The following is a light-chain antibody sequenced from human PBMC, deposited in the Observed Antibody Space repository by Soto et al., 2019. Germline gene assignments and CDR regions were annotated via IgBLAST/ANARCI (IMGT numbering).Light chain of an antibody. J-gene: IGLJ2*01. CDR2: STD. V-gene: IGLV7-43*01. CDR1: TGAVTSGYY. Sequence: QAVVTQEPSLTVSPGGTVTLTCASSTGAVTSGYYPNWFQQKPGQAPRALIYSTDIKHSWTPARFSGSLLGGKAALTLSGVQPEDEAEYYCLLYYGGACVFGGGTKLTVL. CDR3: LLYYGGACV.